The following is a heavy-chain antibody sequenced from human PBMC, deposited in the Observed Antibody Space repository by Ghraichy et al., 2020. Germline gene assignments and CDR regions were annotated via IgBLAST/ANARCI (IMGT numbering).Heavy chain of an antibody. V-gene: IGHV3-48*02. CDR2: ISDSNAFI. Sequence: VGSLRLSCAASGFTFSAYSMNWVRQAPGKGPEWVSYISDSNAFIYYADSVRGRFTISRDNAKNSLYLQMNSLRDDDTAVYYCARDSGYYARRSALDLWGQGTMVSVSS. D-gene: IGHD3-22*01. CDR3: ARDSGYYARRSALDL. CDR1: GFTFSAYS. J-gene: IGHJ3*01.